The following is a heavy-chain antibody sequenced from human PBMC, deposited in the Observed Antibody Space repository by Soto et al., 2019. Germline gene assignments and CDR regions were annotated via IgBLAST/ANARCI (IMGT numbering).Heavy chain of an antibody. J-gene: IGHJ3*02. D-gene: IGHD2-15*01. CDR1: GGTFSSYA. Sequence: QVQLVQSGAEVKTPGSSVKDSCKASGGTFSSYAISWVRQAPGQGLEWMGGIIPIFGTANYAQKFQGRVTITADEATSTVYMELSSLRSEDTAVYYCARDRCSGGSCYYGAFDIWGQGTMVTVSS. V-gene: IGHV1-69*01. CDR2: IIPIFGTA. CDR3: ARDRCSGGSCYYGAFDI.